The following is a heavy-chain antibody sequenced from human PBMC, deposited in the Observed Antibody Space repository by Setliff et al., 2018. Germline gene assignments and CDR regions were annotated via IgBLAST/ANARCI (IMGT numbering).Heavy chain of an antibody. CDR3: ARRGGYCSGGSCELDY. Sequence: PGESLKISCKGSGYSFSNFWIGWVRQMPGKGLEWMGIIYPGDSHTRYSPSFQGQVTMSADKSINTAYLQWSSLKASDNAMYYCARRGGYCSGGSCELDYWGQGTLVTVSS. J-gene: IGHJ4*02. D-gene: IGHD2-15*01. CDR2: IYPGDSHT. V-gene: IGHV5-51*01. CDR1: GYSFSNFW.